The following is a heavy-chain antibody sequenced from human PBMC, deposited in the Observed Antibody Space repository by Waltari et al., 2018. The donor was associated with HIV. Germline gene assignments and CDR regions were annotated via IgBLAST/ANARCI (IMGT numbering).Heavy chain of an antibody. CDR3: ARGPLVGATGWLAPYDY. V-gene: IGHV1-18*01. D-gene: IGHD1-26*01. Sequence: QVQLVQSGAEVKKPGASVKVSCKASGYTFTSYGISWVRQAPGQGLEWMGWISAYNGNTNYAQKPQGRVTMTTDTSTRTAYMELRSLRADDTAVYYCARGPLVGATGWLAPYDYWGQGTLVTVSS. CDR1: GYTFTSYG. CDR2: ISAYNGNT. J-gene: IGHJ4*02.